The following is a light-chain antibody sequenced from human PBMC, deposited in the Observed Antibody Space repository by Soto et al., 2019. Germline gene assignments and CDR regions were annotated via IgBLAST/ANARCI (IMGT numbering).Light chain of an antibody. CDR3: QQYDSSRT. CDR1: QSLSSDF. J-gene: IGKJ1*01. CDR2: GAS. Sequence: EIVLTQSPGALSLSPGERAPLSCRASQSLSSDFLAWYQQKLGQAPRLLIHGASTRATGIPDRFSGSGSGTDFTLTISRLEPEDFAVYHCQQYDSSRTFGQGTKV. V-gene: IGKV3-20*01.